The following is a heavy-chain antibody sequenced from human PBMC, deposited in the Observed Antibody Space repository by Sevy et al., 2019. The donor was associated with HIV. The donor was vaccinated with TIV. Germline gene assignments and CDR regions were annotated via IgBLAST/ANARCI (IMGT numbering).Heavy chain of an antibody. J-gene: IGHJ4*02. D-gene: IGHD4-17*01. Sequence: GSLRLSCAASGFTFSSYWMSWVRQAPGKGLEWVANIKQDGSEKYYVDSVKGRFTISRDNAKNSLYLQMNSLRAEDTAVYYCARVSTSYGDYEEDYFDYWGQGTLVTVSS. V-gene: IGHV3-7*03. CDR3: ARVSTSYGDYEEDYFDY. CDR2: IKQDGSEK. CDR1: GFTFSSYW.